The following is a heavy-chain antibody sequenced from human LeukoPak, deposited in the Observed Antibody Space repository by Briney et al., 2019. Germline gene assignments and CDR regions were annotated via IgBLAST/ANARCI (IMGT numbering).Heavy chain of an antibody. V-gene: IGHV3-21*01. J-gene: IGHJ4*02. Sequence: GGSLRLSCAASGFTFSSYSMNWVRQAPGKGLEWVSSISSSSSYIYYADSVKGRFTISRDNSKNTLYLQMNSLRAEDTAVYYCAREAGILDYWGQGTLVTVSS. D-gene: IGHD3-10*01. CDR2: ISSSSSYI. CDR3: AREAGILDY. CDR1: GFTFSSYS.